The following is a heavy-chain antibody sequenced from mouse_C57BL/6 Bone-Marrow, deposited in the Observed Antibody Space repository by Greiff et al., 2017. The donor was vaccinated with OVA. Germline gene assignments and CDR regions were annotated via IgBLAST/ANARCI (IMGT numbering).Heavy chain of an antibody. D-gene: IGHD3-2*02. CDR1: GFTFSSYG. V-gene: IGHV5-6*01. CDR3: ASQAQAAWFAY. Sequence: EVKLMESGGDLVKPGGSLKLSCAASGFTFSSYGMSWVRQTPDKRLEWVATISSGGSYNYYPDSVKGRFTISIDNSKNTLYLQMSSLKSEDTAMYYCASQAQAAWFAYWGQGTLVTVSA. CDR2: ISSGGSYN. J-gene: IGHJ3*01.